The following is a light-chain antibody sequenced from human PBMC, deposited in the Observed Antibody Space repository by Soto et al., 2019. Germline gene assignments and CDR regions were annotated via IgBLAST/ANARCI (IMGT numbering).Light chain of an antibody. CDR3: QQSFSPHIA. CDR1: RSIGNN. J-gene: IGKJ5*01. Sequence: EIQVTQSPLSLSASVGDRVTIACRASRSIGNNLNWYQQRPGKAPQLLIYAASSLQRWVPSMFSGSSAGTDFTLTINGLQPEDFATYYCQQSFSPHIAFGQGTRLEIK. CDR2: AAS. V-gene: IGKV1-39*01.